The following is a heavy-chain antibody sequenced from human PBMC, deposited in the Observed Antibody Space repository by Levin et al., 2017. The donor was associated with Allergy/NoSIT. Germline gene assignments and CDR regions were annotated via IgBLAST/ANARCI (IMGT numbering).Heavy chain of an antibody. V-gene: IGHV3-23*01. CDR2: ISGSGGST. Sequence: LSLTCAASGFTFSSYAMSWVRQAPGKGLEWVSAISGSGGSTYYADSVKGRFTISRDNSKNTLYLQMNSLRAEDTAVYYCAKDGNYYDSSGYYYYFDYWGQGTLVTVSS. CDR3: AKDGNYYDSSGYYYYFDY. J-gene: IGHJ4*02. D-gene: IGHD3-22*01. CDR1: GFTFSSYA.